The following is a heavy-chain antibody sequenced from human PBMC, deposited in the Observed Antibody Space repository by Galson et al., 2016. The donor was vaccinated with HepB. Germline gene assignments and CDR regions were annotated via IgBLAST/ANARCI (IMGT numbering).Heavy chain of an antibody. CDR2: ISWNSGSI. CDR1: GFRFDDYA. V-gene: IGHV3-9*01. D-gene: IGHD2-15*01. CDR3: AKDKAPRWKPLNERESFDL. Sequence: SLRLSCAASGFRFDDYAMHWVRLVPGKGLEWVSGISWNSGSIGYPDSVKGRFTVSRDNAKNSLYLQMNSLRDEDTALYFCAKDKAPRWKPLNERESFDLWGQGTLVTVSS. J-gene: IGHJ4*02.